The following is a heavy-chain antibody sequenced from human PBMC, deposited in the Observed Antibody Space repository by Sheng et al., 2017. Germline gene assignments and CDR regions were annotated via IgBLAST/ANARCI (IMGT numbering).Heavy chain of an antibody. Sequence: QVHLVQSGAELKKPGSSVKVSCKFSGGTFSSYAFNWVRQAPGQGLEWMGDITAVFGTTNYAHKFLGRVTISTDESSNTAYLEVSSLRSEDTAIYYCASTGELTRYLSFWGQGTLVTVS. D-gene: IGHD1-7*01. CDR2: ITAVFGTT. CDR1: GGTFSSYA. V-gene: IGHV1-69*05. J-gene: IGHJ4*02. CDR3: ASTGELTRYLSF.